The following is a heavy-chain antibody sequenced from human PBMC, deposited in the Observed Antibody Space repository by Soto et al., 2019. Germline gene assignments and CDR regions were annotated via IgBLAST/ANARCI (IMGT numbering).Heavy chain of an antibody. J-gene: IGHJ4*02. CDR3: ARGGGYSGYLGGY. CDR1: VGAFSCYF. D-gene: IGHD5-12*01. V-gene: IGHV4-34*01. CDR2: INHSGST. Sequence: SWTLSLTCAVYVGAFSCYFLSWIRQPPGKGLEWIGEINHSGSTNYNPSLKSRVTISIDTSKNQFSLKLSSVTAADTAVYYCARGGGYSGYLGGYWGQGTLVTVSS.